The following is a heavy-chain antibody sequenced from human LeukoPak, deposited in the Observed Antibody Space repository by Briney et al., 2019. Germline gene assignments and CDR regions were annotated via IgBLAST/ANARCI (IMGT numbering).Heavy chain of an antibody. Sequence: GGSLRLSCAASGFTFSSYCMRWVRQAPGKGLEWVSAITGSGAFTDYADSVKGRFTISRDNSKNTLYLQMNSLRAEDTAVYYCAKRSAESSGYFNYWGQGILVTVSS. CDR2: ITGSGAFT. D-gene: IGHD6-19*01. V-gene: IGHV3-23*01. J-gene: IGHJ4*02. CDR1: GFTFSSYC. CDR3: AKRSAESSGYFNY.